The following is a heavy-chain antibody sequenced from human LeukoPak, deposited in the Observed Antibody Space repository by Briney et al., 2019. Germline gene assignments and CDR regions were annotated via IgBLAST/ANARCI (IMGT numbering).Heavy chain of an antibody. CDR2: VYYAGIN. V-gene: IGHV4-59*01. CDR3: ARQGYKSGWYPTFDF. D-gene: IGHD6-19*01. CDR1: GYSFGTYY. Sequence: PSETLSLTCTASGYSFGTYYWSWIRRPPGKGLEWIGHVYYAGINDYNASLQGRITISVDPSRDQLSLKLNSVTAADTAVYYCARQGYKSGWYPTFDFWGPGTQVSVSS. J-gene: IGHJ4*02.